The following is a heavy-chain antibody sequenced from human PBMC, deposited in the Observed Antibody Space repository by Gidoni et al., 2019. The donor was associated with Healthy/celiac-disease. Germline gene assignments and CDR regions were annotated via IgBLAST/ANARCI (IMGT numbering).Heavy chain of an antibody. V-gene: IGHV4-4*02. CDR1: GGSISSSNC. CDR3: ARVPYGEDRDAFDI. CDR2: IYHSGST. D-gene: IGHD4-17*01. Sequence: QVQLQESGPGLVNPSGPLSLTCAVSGGSISSSNCWSWVRQPPGKGLEWIGEIYHSGSTNYNPSLKSRVTISVDKSKNQFSLKLSSVTAADTAVYYCARVPYGEDRDAFDIWGQGTMVTVSS. J-gene: IGHJ3*02.